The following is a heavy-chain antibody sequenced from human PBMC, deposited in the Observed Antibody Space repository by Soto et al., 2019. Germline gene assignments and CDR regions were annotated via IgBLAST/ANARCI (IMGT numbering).Heavy chain of an antibody. CDR3: AAALVGYFFRGGTFLQRTPGYYYYYGMYV. V-gene: IGHV1-8*01. CDR1: GYTFTSYD. Sequence: ASVKVSCKASGYTFTSYDINWVRQATGQGLEWMGWMNPNSGNTGYAQKFQGRVTMTRNTSISTAYMELSSLRSEDTAVYYCAAALVGYFFRGGTFLQRTPGYYYYYGMYVGAQGPRVTV. J-gene: IGHJ6*02. D-gene: IGHD3-9*01. CDR2: MNPNSGNT.